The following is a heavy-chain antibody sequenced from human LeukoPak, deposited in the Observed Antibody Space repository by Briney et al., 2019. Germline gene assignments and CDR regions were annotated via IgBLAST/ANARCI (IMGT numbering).Heavy chain of an antibody. Sequence: PGGSLRLSCAASGFTFNKYSLTWVRQAPGKGLEWVANINQNDSQTYYSDSVGGRFTITRDNAKNTLHLQMNRLRAESTALSYFARVYYYSGSYYLSFLDLWGEGTLVSVSS. V-gene: IGHV3-7*03. CDR1: GFTFNKYS. D-gene: IGHD3-10*01. J-gene: IGHJ4*02. CDR2: INQNDSQT. CDR3: ARVYYYSGSYYLSFLDL.